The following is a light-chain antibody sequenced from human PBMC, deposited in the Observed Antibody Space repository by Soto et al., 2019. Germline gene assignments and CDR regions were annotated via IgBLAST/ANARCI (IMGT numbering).Light chain of an antibody. CDR2: EVS. Sequence: QSALTQPASVSGSPGQSITISCTGTSSDVGGYNYVSWYQQHPGKAPKLMIYEVSNRPSGVSNRFSGSKSDNTASLTISGLQAEDESDYYCSSYTISSTYGLGTGTKLTVL. CDR3: SSYTISSTYG. J-gene: IGLJ1*01. CDR1: SSDVGGYNY. V-gene: IGLV2-14*01.